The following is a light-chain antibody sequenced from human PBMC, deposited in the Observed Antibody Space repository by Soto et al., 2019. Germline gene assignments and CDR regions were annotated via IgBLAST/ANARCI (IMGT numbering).Light chain of an antibody. CDR1: HGISSF. J-gene: IGKJ4*01. Sequence: VRGSITKTSRASHGISSFLAWYQQKPGKAPNLLIYAASTLQSGVPSRFSGGGQGTAYTLGIRSLHPEDSATYYCQQPYAAPWTFGGGTKVDIK. CDR2: AAS. V-gene: IGKV1-9*01. CDR3: QQPYAAPWT.